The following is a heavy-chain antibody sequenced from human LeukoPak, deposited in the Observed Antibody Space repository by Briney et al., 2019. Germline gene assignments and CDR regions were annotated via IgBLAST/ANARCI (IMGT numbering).Heavy chain of an antibody. CDR2: ISYTGSS. J-gene: IGHJ4*02. Sequence: SETLSLTCVVSGASVSTTSCLWGWVRQTPGKGLEWIGSISYTGSSYYNPSINSRVTMSLDPAKNHFSLRMTSLTAADTAVYYCVRDLGVGGSWPLDFWGPATVVIVSS. V-gene: IGHV4-39*07. CDR1: GASVSTTSCL. CDR3: VRDLGVGGSWPLDF. D-gene: IGHD2-15*01.